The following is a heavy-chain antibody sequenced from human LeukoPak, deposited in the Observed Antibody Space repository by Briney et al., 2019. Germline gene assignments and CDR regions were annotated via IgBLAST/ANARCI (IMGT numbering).Heavy chain of an antibody. CDR3: AKDATDYYYDSSGYSD. D-gene: IGHD3-22*01. Sequence: GGSLRLSCAASGFTFSSYAISWVRQAPGKGLEWVSAISGSGGSTYYADSVKGRFTISRDNSKNTLYLQMNSLRAEDTAVYYCAKDATDYYYDSSGYSDWGQGTLVTVSS. J-gene: IGHJ4*02. V-gene: IGHV3-23*01. CDR2: ISGSGGST. CDR1: GFTFSSYA.